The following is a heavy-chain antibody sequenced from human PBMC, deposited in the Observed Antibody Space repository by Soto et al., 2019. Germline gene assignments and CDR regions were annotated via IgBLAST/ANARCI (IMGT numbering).Heavy chain of an antibody. CDR1: GFTFDDYA. J-gene: IGHJ6*02. V-gene: IGHV3-9*01. D-gene: IGHD5-18*01. Sequence: SLRLSCAASGFTFDDYAMHWVRQAPGKGLEWVSGISWNSGSIGYADSVKGRFTISRDNAKNSLYLQMNSLRAEDTALYYCAKAAKVYSYGSNYYYYYGMDVWGQGTTVTVS. CDR2: ISWNSGSI. CDR3: AKAAKVYSYGSNYYYYYGMDV.